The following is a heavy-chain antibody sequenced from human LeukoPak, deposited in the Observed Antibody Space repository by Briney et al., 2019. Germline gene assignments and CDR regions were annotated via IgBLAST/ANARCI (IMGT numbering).Heavy chain of an antibody. V-gene: IGHV4-39*07. CDR3: ARHGTRYSSSYIDY. CDR1: GGSISSSSYY. CDR2: IYYSGST. J-gene: IGHJ4*02. D-gene: IGHD6-13*01. Sequence: PSETLSLTCTVSGGSISSSSYYWGWIRQPPGKGLEWIGSIYYSGSTYYNPSLKSRVTISVDTSKNQFSLKLSSVTAADTAVYYCARHGTRYSSSYIDYWGQGTLVTVSS.